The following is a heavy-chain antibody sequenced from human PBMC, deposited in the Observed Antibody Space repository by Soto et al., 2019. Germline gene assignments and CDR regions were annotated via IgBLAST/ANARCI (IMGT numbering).Heavy chain of an antibody. J-gene: IGHJ1*01. D-gene: IGHD6-13*01. V-gene: IGHV3-30-3*01. CDR3: ARDRSNIAAEYFQH. Sequence: QVQLVESGGGVVQPGRSLRLPCAASGFTFSSYAMHWVRQAPGKGLEWVAVISYDGSNKYYADSVKGRFTISRDNSKNTLYLQMNSLRAEDTAVYYCARDRSNIAAEYFQHWGQGTLVTVSS. CDR2: ISYDGSNK. CDR1: GFTFSSYA.